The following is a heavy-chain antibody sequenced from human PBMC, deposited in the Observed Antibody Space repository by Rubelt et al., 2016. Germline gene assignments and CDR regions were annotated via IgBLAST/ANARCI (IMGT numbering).Heavy chain of an antibody. J-gene: IGHJ2*01. V-gene: IGHV4-61*05. D-gene: IGHD3-10*02. CDR3: ARDVGGDYAAGYFDL. CDR2: IYYSGST. Sequence: QLQLQESGPGLVKPSETLSLTCTVSGGSISSSTYYWGWIRQPPGKGLEWIGYIYYSGSTNYNPSLKSLVTISVDRSKNHFALKLSSVTAADTAVNYCARDVGGDYAAGYFDLWGRGTLVTVSS. CDR1: GGSISSSTYY.